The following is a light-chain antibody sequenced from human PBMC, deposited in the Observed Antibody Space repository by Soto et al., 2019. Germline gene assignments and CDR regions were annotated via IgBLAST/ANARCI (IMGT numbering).Light chain of an antibody. J-gene: IGKJ1*01. CDR2: KAS. Sequence: DIQMTQSPSTLSASVGDRVTITCRASQSISSWLAWYQQKPGTAPKLLIYKASTLQTGVPSRFSGSGSGTEFTLTISSLQPDDFATYSCQQYNDNWTFGQGTKV. CDR1: QSISSW. V-gene: IGKV1-5*03. CDR3: QQYNDNWT.